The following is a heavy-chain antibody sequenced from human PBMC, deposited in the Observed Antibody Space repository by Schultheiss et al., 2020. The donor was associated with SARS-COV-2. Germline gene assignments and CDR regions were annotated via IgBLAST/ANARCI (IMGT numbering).Heavy chain of an antibody. J-gene: IGHJ4*02. D-gene: IGHD2-2*01. CDR1: GGSISSYY. Sequence: SQTLSLTCTVSGGSISSYYWSWIRQPPGKGLEWIGEIYHSGSTNYNPSLKSRVTMSVDTSKNQFSLNLSSVTAADTAVYYCVRDLQGSTNFDSWGQGTLVTVSS. CDR3: VRDLQGSTNFDS. V-gene: IGHV4-59*12. CDR2: IYHSGST.